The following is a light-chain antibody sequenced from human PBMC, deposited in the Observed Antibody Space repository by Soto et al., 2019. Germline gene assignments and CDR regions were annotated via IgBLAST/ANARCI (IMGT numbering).Light chain of an antibody. Sequence: QSVLTQPPSASGSPGQSVAISCTGTSSDVGGYNCVSWYQQHPGKAPKLMIYEVNKRPSGVPDRFSGSKSGNTASLTVSGLQAEDEADYYCSSYAGSSNVFGTGTKATVL. CDR2: EVN. CDR3: SSYAGSSNV. J-gene: IGLJ1*01. V-gene: IGLV2-8*01. CDR1: SSDVGGYNC.